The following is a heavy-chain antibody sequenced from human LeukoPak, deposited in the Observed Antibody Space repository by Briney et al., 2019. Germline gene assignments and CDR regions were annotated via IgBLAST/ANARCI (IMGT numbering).Heavy chain of an antibody. CDR1: GFTFSDYY. D-gene: IGHD3-10*01. CDR2: IYGGGST. CDR3: ARDSVRSGIRSGSFDY. Sequence: PGGSLRLSCAASGFTFSDYYMSWIRQAPGKGLEWVSDIYGGGSTYYADSVKGRFTISRDNSKNTVYLEMNSLRAEDTAVYYCARDSVRSGIRSGSFDYWGQGTLVTVSS. V-gene: IGHV3-66*01. J-gene: IGHJ4*02.